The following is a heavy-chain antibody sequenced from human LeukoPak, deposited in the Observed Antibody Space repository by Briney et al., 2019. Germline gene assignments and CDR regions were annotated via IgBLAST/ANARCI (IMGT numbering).Heavy chain of an antibody. CDR3: ATLYGDYLGSDY. J-gene: IGHJ4*02. D-gene: IGHD4-17*01. CDR1: GYTFTGYY. Sequence: ASVKVSCKASGYTFTGYYMHWVRQAPGQGLEWMGWINPNGGGTNYAQKFQGRVTMTRDTSISTAYMDLRRLSSADTAVYYCATLYGDYLGSDYWGQGTLVTVSS. CDR2: INPNGGGT. V-gene: IGHV1-2*02.